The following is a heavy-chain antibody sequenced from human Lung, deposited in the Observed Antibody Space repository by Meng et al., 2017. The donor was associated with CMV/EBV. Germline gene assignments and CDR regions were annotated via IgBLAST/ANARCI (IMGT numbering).Heavy chain of an antibody. CDR2: VSGCDGET. CDR1: GYTFSSYG. Sequence: SXXVSXXASGYTFSSYGVSWVRQAPGQGLEWMGWVSGCDGETNYAQEIEGRVTMTTDTSTSTVYMELRSLRSDDTAVYYCVRDWECIARSDFFDIWGQGXTLTVSS. V-gene: IGHV1-18*01. D-gene: IGHD1-26*01. CDR3: VRDWECIARSDFFDI. J-gene: IGHJ3*02.